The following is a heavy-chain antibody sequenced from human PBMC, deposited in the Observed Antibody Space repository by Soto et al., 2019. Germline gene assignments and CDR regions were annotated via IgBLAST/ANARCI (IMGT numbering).Heavy chain of an antibody. V-gene: IGHV3-23*01. Sequence: EVQLLESGGGLVQHGGSLRLSCAASGFTFSSYAMSWVRQAPGKGLEWVSAISGSGGSTYSADSVKGRFTISRDNSQNTLHLQMNSLRAEDTAVYYCAKDISGSYYDFDYWGQGTLVTVSS. CDR1: GFTFSSYA. CDR3: AKDISGSYYDFDY. D-gene: IGHD1-26*01. CDR2: ISGSGGST. J-gene: IGHJ4*02.